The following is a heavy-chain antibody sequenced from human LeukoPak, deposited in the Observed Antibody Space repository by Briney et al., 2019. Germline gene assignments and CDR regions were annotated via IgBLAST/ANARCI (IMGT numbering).Heavy chain of an antibody. CDR3: ARHEEGGPLGG. Sequence: SETLSLTCTVSGGSINSNYWNWIRQPPGKGLEWIGYIYYSGSTNYNPSLKSRVTISVDTSKNQFSLKLSSVTAADTAVYYCARHEEGGPLGGWGQGNLVTVSS. CDR2: IYYSGST. D-gene: IGHD3-16*01. CDR1: GGSINSNY. V-gene: IGHV4-59*08. J-gene: IGHJ4*02.